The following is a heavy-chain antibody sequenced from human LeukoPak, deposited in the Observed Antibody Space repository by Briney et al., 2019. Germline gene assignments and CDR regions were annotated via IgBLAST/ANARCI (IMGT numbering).Heavy chain of an antibody. CDR3: ARGYSYGYFDY. V-gene: IGHV4-61*01. CDR2: IYYSGST. CDR1: GGSVSSGSYY. D-gene: IGHD5-18*01. J-gene: IGHJ4*02. Sequence: SETLSLTCTVSGGSVSSGSYYWSWTRQPPGKGLEWIGYIYYSGSTNYNPSLKSRVTISVDTSKNQFSLKLSSVTAADTAVYYCARGYSYGYFDYWGQGTLVTVSS.